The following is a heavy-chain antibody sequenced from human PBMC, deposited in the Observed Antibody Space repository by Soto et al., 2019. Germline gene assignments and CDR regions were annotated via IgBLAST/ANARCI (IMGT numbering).Heavy chain of an antibody. CDR3: AKGWGDY. V-gene: IGHV3-23*01. CDR1: GFTFSSYT. D-gene: IGHD7-27*01. Sequence: EVQLLESGGGLVQPGGSLRLSCAASGFTFSSYTMSWVRQGPGKGLEWVSGISSRGGSTVYADSVKGRFTISRDNLKNTLYLQMNSLRAEDTAVYYCAKGWGDYWGQGTPVTVSS. J-gene: IGHJ4*02. CDR2: ISSRGGST.